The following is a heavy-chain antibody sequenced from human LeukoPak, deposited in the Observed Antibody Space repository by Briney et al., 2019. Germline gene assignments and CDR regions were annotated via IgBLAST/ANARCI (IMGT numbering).Heavy chain of an antibody. V-gene: IGHV3-21*01. CDR2: ISSSSRYI. D-gene: IGHD1-26*01. Sequence: GGSLRLSCAASGFTFTNYSMNWVRQAPGKGLEWVSSISSSSRYIYYADSVKGRFTTSRDNAKKSLYLQMNSLRAEDTAVYYCASQGVGATNDYWGQGTLVTVSS. CDR1: GFTFTNYS. CDR3: ASQGVGATNDY. J-gene: IGHJ4*02.